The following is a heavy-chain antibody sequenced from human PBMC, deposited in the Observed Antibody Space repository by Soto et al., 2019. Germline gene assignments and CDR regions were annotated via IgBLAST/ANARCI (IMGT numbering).Heavy chain of an antibody. CDR1: GGSISSYY. D-gene: IGHD6-19*01. CDR3: ASYIAVAGQTIFDY. J-gene: IGHJ4*02. CDR2: IYYSGST. Sequence: SETLSLTCTVSGGSISSYYWSWIRQPPGKGLEWIGYIYYSGSTNYNPSLKSRVTISVDTSKNQFSLKLSSVTAADTAVYYCASYIAVAGQTIFDYWGQGTLVTVSS. V-gene: IGHV4-59*01.